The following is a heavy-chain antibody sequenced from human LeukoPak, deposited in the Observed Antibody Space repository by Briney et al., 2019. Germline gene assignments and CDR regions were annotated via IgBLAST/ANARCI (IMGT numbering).Heavy chain of an antibody. J-gene: IGHJ4*02. CDR3: AKDNWALVY. V-gene: IGHV3-23*01. D-gene: IGHD7-27*01. CDR1: GFTLSTYL. CDR2: IIGSDGTT. Sequence: GGAPRLSCADPGFTLSTYLITWVRAAPREGVGRGSEIIGSDGTTYYADTVKGRFTISRDNSKNTGTLQMNSLRAEDTAVYYCAKDNWALVYWGQGTLVTVSS.